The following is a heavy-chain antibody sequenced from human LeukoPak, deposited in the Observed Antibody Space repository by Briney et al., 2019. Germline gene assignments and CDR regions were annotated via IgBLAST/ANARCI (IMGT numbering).Heavy chain of an antibody. CDR2: ISGSGGST. V-gene: IGHV3-23*01. CDR1: GFTFSSYA. J-gene: IGHJ3*02. D-gene: IGHD3-22*01. CDR3: AKDWAPDYYDSSGYYSEAFDI. Sequence: GGSLRLSCAASGFTFSSYAMSWVRQAPGKGLEWVSAISGSGGSTYYADSVKGRFTISRDNSENTLYLQMNSLRAEDTAVYYCAKDWAPDYYDSSGYYSEAFDIWGQGTMVTVS.